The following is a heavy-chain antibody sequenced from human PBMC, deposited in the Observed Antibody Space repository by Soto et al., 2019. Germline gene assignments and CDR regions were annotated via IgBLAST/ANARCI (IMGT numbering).Heavy chain of an antibody. CDR1: GFTFSSYA. CDR2: ISGSGGST. Sequence: PGGSLRLSCAASGFTFSSYAMSWVRQAPGKGLEWVSAISGSGGSTYYADSVKGRFTISRDNSKNTLYLQMNSLRAEDTAVYYCAKAPLGQLVRARLVYWGQGTLVTVSS. D-gene: IGHD6-6*01. J-gene: IGHJ4*02. CDR3: AKAPLGQLVRARLVY. V-gene: IGHV3-23*01.